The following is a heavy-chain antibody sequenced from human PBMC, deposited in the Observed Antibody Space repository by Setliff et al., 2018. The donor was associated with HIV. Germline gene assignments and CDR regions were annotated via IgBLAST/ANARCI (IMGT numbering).Heavy chain of an antibody. Sequence: SETLSLTRTVSDSGTYYWSWIRQPAGKGLEWIGRIYTSGSTNYNPSLKSRVTISVDTSKSQFSLRLNSVTATDTALYYCARGRFHRLHRPYSGSGSLGIQYFDYWGQGTLVTVSS. D-gene: IGHD3-10*01. V-gene: IGHV4-4*07. CDR3: ARGRFHRLHRPYSGSGSLGIQYFDY. J-gene: IGHJ4*02. CDR2: IYTSGST. CDR1: DSGTYY.